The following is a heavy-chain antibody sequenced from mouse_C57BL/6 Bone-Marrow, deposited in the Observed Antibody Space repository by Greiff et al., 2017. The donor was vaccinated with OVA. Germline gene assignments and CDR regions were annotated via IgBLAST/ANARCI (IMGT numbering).Heavy chain of an antibody. CDR3: TPTYGSSFAY. V-gene: IGHV1-5*01. Sequence: EVQLQQSGTVLARPGASVKMSCKTSGYTFTSYWMHWVKQRPGQGLEWIGAIYPGNSDTSYNQKFKGKAKLTAVTSASTAYMELSSLTNEDSAVYYCTPTYGSSFAYWGQGTLVTVSA. CDR1: GYTFTSYW. D-gene: IGHD1-1*01. CDR2: IYPGNSDT. J-gene: IGHJ3*01.